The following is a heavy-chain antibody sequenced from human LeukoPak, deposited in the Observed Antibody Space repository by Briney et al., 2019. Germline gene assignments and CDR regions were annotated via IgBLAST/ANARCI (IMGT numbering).Heavy chain of an antibody. J-gene: IGHJ6*02. V-gene: IGHV3-9*01. CDR3: AKDQDKGYGMDI. Sequence: GRSLRLSCAASVFTFNDYAMHGVRQAPGKGLEWVSGISWNSGSIGYAHSVKGRFTISRENAKNSLYLQMNSLRAEDTALYYCAKDQDKGYGMDICGQGTTLTVSS. CDR1: VFTFNDYA. CDR2: ISWNSGSI.